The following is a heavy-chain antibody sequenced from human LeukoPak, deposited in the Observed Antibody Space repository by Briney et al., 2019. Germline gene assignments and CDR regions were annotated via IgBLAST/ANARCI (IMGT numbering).Heavy chain of an antibody. CDR1: GFTFSSYG. CDR3: AKERGVGATRCLDY. J-gene: IGHJ4*02. V-gene: IGHV3-30*02. CDR2: IRYDGSNK. D-gene: IGHD1-26*01. Sequence: PGGSLRLSCAASGFTFSSYGMHWVRQAPGKGLEGVAFIRYDGSNKYYADSVRGRFTISRDNSKNTLYLQMNSLRAEDTDEYYCAKERGVGATRCLDYWRQGTLVSVPS.